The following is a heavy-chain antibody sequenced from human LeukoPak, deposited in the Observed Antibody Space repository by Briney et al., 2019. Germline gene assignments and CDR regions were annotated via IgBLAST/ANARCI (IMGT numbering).Heavy chain of an antibody. CDR2: INHSGST. CDR1: GGSISSSSYY. D-gene: IGHD3-22*01. V-gene: IGHV4-39*07. Sequence: SETLSLTCTVSGGSISSSSYYWSWIRQPPGKGLEWIGEINHSGSTNYNPSLKSRVTISVDTSKNQFSLKLSSVTAADTAVYYCARGLTMIVVPWFDYWGQGTLVTVSS. J-gene: IGHJ4*02. CDR3: ARGLTMIVVPWFDY.